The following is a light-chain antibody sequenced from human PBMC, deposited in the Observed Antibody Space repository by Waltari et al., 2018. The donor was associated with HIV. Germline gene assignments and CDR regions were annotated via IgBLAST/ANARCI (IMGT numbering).Light chain of an antibody. CDR3: QSAGGSGSYVV. Sequence: SYELTQPPSVSVSPGQTARITCSGDALPKQYAYWYQQKPDQAPVLVLYKNIERPSGIPARFAGSRSGTTVTLTSSGVQAEDEADYHCQSAGGSGSYVVFGGGTKLTVL. J-gene: IGLJ2*01. V-gene: IGLV3-25*03. CDR2: KNI. CDR1: ALPKQY.